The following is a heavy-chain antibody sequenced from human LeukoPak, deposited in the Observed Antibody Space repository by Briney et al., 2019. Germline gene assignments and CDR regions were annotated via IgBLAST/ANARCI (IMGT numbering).Heavy chain of an antibody. Sequence: GGSLRLSCAASGFTFSSYGMHWVRQAPGKGLEWVAVISYDGSNKYYTDSVKGRFTISRDNSKNTLYPQMNSLRAEDTAVYYCAKGSSWYYYYYGMDVWGKGTTVTVSS. V-gene: IGHV3-30*18. CDR3: AKGSSWYYYYYGMDV. CDR1: GFTFSSYG. J-gene: IGHJ6*04. D-gene: IGHD6-13*01. CDR2: ISYDGSNK.